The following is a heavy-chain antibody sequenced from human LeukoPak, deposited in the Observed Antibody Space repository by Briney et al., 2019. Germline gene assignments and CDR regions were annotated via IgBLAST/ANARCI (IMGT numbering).Heavy chain of an antibody. CDR1: GFTFSSYA. CDR2: ISGSGGST. D-gene: IGHD6-13*01. CDR3: AKPTYSSSWQSYYFDY. V-gene: IGHV3-23*01. Sequence: PGGSLRLSCAASGFTFSSYAMSWVRQAPGKGLEWVSAISGSGGSTYYADSVKGRFTISRDNSKNTLYLQMNSLRAEDTAVYYCAKPTYSSSWQSYYFDYWGQGTLVTVSS. J-gene: IGHJ4*02.